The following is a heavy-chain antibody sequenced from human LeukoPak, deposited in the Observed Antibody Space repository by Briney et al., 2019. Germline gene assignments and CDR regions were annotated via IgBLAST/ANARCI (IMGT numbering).Heavy chain of an antibody. D-gene: IGHD3-22*01. CDR2: ISYDGSNK. Sequence: QPGRSLRLSCAASGFTFSSYAMHWVRQAPGKGLEWVAVISYDGSNKYYADSVKGRFTISRDNSKNTLYLQMNSLRAEDTAVYYCAKLPERITMIVVVSKPSDYWGQGTLVTVSS. V-gene: IGHV3-30-3*02. CDR1: GFTFSSYA. CDR3: AKLPERITMIVVVSKPSDY. J-gene: IGHJ4*02.